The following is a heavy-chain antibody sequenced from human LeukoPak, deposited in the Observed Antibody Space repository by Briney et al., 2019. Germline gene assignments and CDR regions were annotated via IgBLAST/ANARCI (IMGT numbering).Heavy chain of an antibody. CDR1: GFTFRHFG. V-gene: IGHV3-33*03. CDR2: IWSNGTNQ. D-gene: IGHD4-11*01. Sequence: GESLRLSCAASGFTFRHFGMHWVREPPGKGLEWVAVIWSNGTNQYYPDPVKGRLFISRDNAKKMVALQMNRLRAEDTAVYFSVKDGQRGCDDSYSLQYWGQGILVTVSS. J-gene: IGHJ4*02. CDR3: VKDGQRGCDDSYSLQY.